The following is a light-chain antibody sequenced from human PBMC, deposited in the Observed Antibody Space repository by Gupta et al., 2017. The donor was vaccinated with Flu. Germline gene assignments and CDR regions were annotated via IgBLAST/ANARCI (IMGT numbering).Light chain of an antibody. V-gene: IGLV1-44*01. J-gene: IGLJ3*02. CDR3: ESWDDSLNVVV. CDR2: TNS. CDR1: STNIGSKT. Sequence: VTISSSGSSTNIGSKTVNWYQQLPREAPKLLIYTNSQRPSGVPDRFSGSKSDTSASLTISGLQAEDEAEYYCESWDDSLNVVVFGGGTKLTVL.